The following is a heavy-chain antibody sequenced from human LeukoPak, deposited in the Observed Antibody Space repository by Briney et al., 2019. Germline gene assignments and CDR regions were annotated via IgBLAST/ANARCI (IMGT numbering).Heavy chain of an antibody. CDR2: ISWNSGSI. CDR3: ARSLRVRGVPDYMDV. CDR1: GFTFDDYA. Sequence: GGSLRLSCAASGFTFDDYAMHWVRQAPGKGLEWVSGISWNSGSIGYADSVKGRFTISRDNAKNSLYLQMNSLRAEETALYYCARSLRVRGVPDYMDVWGKGTTVIISS. J-gene: IGHJ6*03. V-gene: IGHV3-9*01. D-gene: IGHD3-10*01.